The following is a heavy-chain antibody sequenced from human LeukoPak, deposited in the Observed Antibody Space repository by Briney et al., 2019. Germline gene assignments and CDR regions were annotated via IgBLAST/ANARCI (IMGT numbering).Heavy chain of an antibody. CDR1: GFTFSSYS. Sequence: GGSLRLSCAASGFTFSSYSMNWVRQAPGKGLEWVSSISSSSSFIYYADSVKGRFTISRDNAKNSLYLQMNSLRAEDTAVYYCARMYLDYYDSSGYPNYFDYWGQGTLVTVSS. CDR3: ARMYLDYYDSSGYPNYFDY. V-gene: IGHV3-21*01. D-gene: IGHD3-22*01. J-gene: IGHJ4*02. CDR2: ISSSSSFI.